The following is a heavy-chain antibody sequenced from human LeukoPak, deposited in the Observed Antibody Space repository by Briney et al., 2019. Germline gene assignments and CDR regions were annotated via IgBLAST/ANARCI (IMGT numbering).Heavy chain of an antibody. V-gene: IGHV3-21*01. CDR1: GFTFSSYS. Sequence: GGSLRLSCAASGFTFSSYSMNWVRQAPGKRLEWVSSISASSFYIDYADSVKGRFTISRDNARSSLYLQMNSLRAEDTAVYYCASGYNYGDSDYWGQGALVTVSS. CDR2: ISASSFYI. D-gene: IGHD5-18*01. J-gene: IGHJ4*02. CDR3: ASGYNYGDSDY.